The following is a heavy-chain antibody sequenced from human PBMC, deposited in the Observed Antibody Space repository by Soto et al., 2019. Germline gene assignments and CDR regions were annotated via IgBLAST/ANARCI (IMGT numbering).Heavy chain of an antibody. J-gene: IGHJ6*02. CDR1: GGAFRSYT. CDR3: ARDEIAVANRVGMDV. Sequence: QVQLVQSGAEVKKPGSSVKVSCKASGGAFRSYTITWVRQAPGQVLEGMGGITPIFGAANYAQKFEGRVTISADKSTTTAYMELSNLTSEDTAVYYCARDEIAVANRVGMDVWGQGTTVIVSS. CDR2: ITPIFGAA. D-gene: IGHD6-19*01. V-gene: IGHV1-69*06.